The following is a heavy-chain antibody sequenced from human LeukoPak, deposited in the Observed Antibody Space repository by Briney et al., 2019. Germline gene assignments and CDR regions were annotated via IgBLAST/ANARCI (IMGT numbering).Heavy chain of an antibody. D-gene: IGHD6-19*01. Sequence: GESLKISCKGSGYSFTSYWINWVRQMPGKGLEWMGRIDPSDSYTNYSPSFQGHVTISVDKSFSTAYLQWSSLKASDTAMYYCARGPDVAVAGASDYWGQGTLVTVSS. J-gene: IGHJ4*02. CDR2: IDPSDSYT. CDR3: ARGPDVAVAGASDY. V-gene: IGHV5-10-1*01. CDR1: GYSFTSYW.